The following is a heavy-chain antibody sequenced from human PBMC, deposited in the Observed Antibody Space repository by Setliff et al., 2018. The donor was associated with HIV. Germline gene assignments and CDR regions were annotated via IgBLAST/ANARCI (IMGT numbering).Heavy chain of an antibody. CDR1: GYSISSGYS. J-gene: IGHJ6*02. CDR3: ARLYYYDSSGYYFLYYYYGMDV. D-gene: IGHD3-22*01. V-gene: IGHV4-38-2*01. Sequence: SETLSLTCAVSGYSISSGYSWGWIRQPPGKGLEWIGSIYHSGSTYYNPSLKSRVTISVDTSKNQFSLKLSSVTAADTAVYYCARLYYYDSSGYYFLYYYYGMDVWGQGTTVTVSS. CDR2: IYHSGST.